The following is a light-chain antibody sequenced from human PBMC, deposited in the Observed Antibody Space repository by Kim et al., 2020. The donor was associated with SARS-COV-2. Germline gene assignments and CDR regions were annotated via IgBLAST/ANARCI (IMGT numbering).Light chain of an antibody. CDR1: QSISSW. CDR2: KAS. V-gene: IGKV1-5*03. CDR3: QQYNIYAWT. J-gene: IGKJ1*01. Sequence: DIQMTQSPSTLSASVGDRVTITCRASQSISSWLAWYQQKPGKAPKLLIYKASSLESGVPSRFSGSRSGTEFTLTISSLQPDDFATYYCQQYNIYAWTFGQGTKLEI.